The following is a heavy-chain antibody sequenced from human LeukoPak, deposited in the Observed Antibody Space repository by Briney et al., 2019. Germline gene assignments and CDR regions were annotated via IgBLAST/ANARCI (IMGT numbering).Heavy chain of an antibody. Sequence: PGGSLRLSCAASGFTFGDYAMRWVRQAPGKGLEWVSLVNWDGGTTYYADSVKGRFTISRDNNKNSLYLQMNSLRLEDTALYYCVKDIGPVTSSPRFDYWGQGTLVTVSS. CDR2: VNWDGGTT. D-gene: IGHD2-2*01. J-gene: IGHJ4*02. V-gene: IGHV3-43D*03. CDR3: VKDIGPVTSSPRFDY. CDR1: GFTFGDYA.